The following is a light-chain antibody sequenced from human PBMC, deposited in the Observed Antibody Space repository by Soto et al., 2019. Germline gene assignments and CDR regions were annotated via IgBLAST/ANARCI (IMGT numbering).Light chain of an antibody. CDR2: EAL. CDR3: QQRNTWPLT. CDR1: RSISTY. V-gene: IGKV3-11*01. Sequence: ETVLTQSPATLSLSPGERATLSCRASRSISTYLAWYQQKPGQAPRLLIYEALNRATGIPARFSGSGSGTAFTLTISSLEPVDFAVYYCQQRNTWPLTFGGGTKVEIK. J-gene: IGKJ4*02.